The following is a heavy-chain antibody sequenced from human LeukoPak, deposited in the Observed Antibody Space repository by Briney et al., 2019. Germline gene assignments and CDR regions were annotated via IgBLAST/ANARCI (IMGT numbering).Heavy chain of an antibody. CDR1: GGSFSGYY. CDR2: INHSGST. Sequence: SETLSLTCADYGGSFSGYYWSWIRQPPGKGLEWIGEINHSGSTNYNPSLKSRVTISVDTSKNQFSLKLSSVTAADTAVYYCASPNYDFWSPWGQGTLVTVSS. J-gene: IGHJ5*02. V-gene: IGHV4-34*01. D-gene: IGHD3-3*01. CDR3: ASPNYDFWSP.